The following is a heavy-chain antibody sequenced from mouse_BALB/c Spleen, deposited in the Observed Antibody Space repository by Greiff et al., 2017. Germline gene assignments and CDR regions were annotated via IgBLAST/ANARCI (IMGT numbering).Heavy chain of an antibody. Sequence: VKLVESGPGLVAPSQSLSITCTVSGFSLTSYGVHWVRQPPGKGLEWLGVIWAGGSTNYNSALMSRLSISKDNSKSQVFLKMNSLQTDDTAMYYCARVFYGYDEYFDVWGAGTTVTVSS. V-gene: IGHV2-9*02. CDR3: ARVFYGYDEYFDV. J-gene: IGHJ1*01. CDR2: IWAGGST. D-gene: IGHD2-2*01. CDR1: GFSLTSYG.